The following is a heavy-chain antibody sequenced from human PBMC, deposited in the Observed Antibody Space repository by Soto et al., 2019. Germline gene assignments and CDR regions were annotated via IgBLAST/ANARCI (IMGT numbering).Heavy chain of an antibody. J-gene: IGHJ5*02. D-gene: IGHD6-19*01. CDR1: RFTLSNCG. CDR3: AKDLYTSGWYNYFDP. Sequence: QVQLVESGGGVVQPGGSLILSCAASRFTLSNCGMHWVRQAPGRGLEWVAMISYDGNEKHYIDSVKGRFTISRDDSKNTLYLKMNSLRPEDTAVYYCAKDLYTSGWYNYFDPWGQGTLVTVSS. V-gene: IGHV3-30*18. CDR2: ISYDGNEK.